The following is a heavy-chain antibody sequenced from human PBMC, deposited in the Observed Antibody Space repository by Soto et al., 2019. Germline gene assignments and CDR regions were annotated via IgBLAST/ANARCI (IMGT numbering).Heavy chain of an antibody. CDR3: ARDYYDSSGYYYFGY. CDR2: IYYSGST. CDR1: GDSISSGGYN. J-gene: IGHJ4*02. V-gene: IGHV4-31*03. D-gene: IGHD3-22*01. Sequence: PSETLALTYTVPGDSISSGGYNWSWIRQHPGKGLEWIGYIYYSGSTYYNPSLKSRVTISVDTSKNQFSLKLSSVTAADTAVYYCARDYYDSSGYYYFGYWGQGTLVTVSS.